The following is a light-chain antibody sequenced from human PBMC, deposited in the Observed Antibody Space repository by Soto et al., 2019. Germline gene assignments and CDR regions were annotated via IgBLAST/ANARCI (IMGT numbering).Light chain of an antibody. J-gene: IGKJ2*01. Sequence: DIQMTQSPSTLSASVGDRVTITCRASQSISSWLAWYQQKPGKAPKLLIYDASSLESGVPSRFSGSVSGTDVSLSISSMLPDDFASYYCHQYNSYLYTFGQGTKLEI. CDR2: DAS. CDR1: QSISSW. CDR3: HQYNSYLYT. V-gene: IGKV1-5*01.